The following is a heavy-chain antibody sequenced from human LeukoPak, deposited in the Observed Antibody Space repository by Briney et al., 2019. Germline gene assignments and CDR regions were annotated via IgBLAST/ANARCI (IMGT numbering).Heavy chain of an antibody. CDR2: IFYTGTT. V-gene: IGHV4-59*01. CDR1: GGSISSYY. CDR3: ASSHYSYGWSVGFDI. Sequence: PSETLSLTCSVSGGSISSYYWTWVRQPPGKGLEWIGYIFYTGTTNYNPSLKSRVTMSVDTSKNQFSLMLTSVTAADTAVYFCASSHYSYGWSVGFDIWGQGTMVTVSS. D-gene: IGHD6-19*01. J-gene: IGHJ3*02.